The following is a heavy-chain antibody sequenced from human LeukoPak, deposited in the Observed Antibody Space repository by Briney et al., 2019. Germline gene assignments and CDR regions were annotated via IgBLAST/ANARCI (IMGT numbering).Heavy chain of an antibody. CDR1: GGSFSGYY. D-gene: IGHD4-11*01. V-gene: IGHV4-34*01. CDR2: INHSGST. Sequence: SETLSLTCAVYGGSFSGYYWSWIRQPPGKGLEWIGEINHSGSTNYNPSLKSRVTLSVDTSKNQFSLKLSSVTAADTAVYYCARGYSNYVSYYYYGMDVWGQGTTVIVSS. J-gene: IGHJ6*02. CDR3: ARGYSNYVSYYYYGMDV.